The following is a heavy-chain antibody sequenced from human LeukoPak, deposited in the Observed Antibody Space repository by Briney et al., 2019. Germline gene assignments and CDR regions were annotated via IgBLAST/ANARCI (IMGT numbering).Heavy chain of an antibody. V-gene: IGHV4-59*12. CDR2: IYYSGST. CDR3: AREKRRSSSSLNAFDI. D-gene: IGHD6-6*01. Sequence: SETLSLTCTVSGGSISSYYWSWIRQPPGKGLEWIGYIYYSGSTNYNPSLKSRVTISVDTSKNQFSLKLSSVTAADTAVYYCAREKRRSSSSLNAFDIWGQGTMVTVSS. CDR1: GGSISSYY. J-gene: IGHJ3*02.